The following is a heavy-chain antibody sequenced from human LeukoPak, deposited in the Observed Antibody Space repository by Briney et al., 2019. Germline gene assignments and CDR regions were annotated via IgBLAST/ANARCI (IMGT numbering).Heavy chain of an antibody. CDR1: GFIFRNYA. Sequence: GRSLRRSCAASGFIFRNYAMHWVRQAPGKGLEWVAVISYDGSNKYYADSVKGRFTISRDNSKNTLFLQMNSLSAEDTAVYYCAREELGMVYFDYWGLGTLVTVSS. CDR3: AREELGMVYFDY. CDR2: ISYDGSNK. V-gene: IGHV3-30-3*01. D-gene: IGHD7-27*01. J-gene: IGHJ4*02.